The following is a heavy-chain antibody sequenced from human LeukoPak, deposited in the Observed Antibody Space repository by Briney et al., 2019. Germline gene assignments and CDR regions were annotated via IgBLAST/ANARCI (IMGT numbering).Heavy chain of an antibody. J-gene: IGHJ6*02. Sequence: GGSLRLSFAASGFTFRNYDMHWARRATGKGLEWVSAFHTAGDTHYSGSVKGPFATSRENAKNSFYLQMNNLRAGDTAVYYCARGSCSSRSCYKRVNGLDVWGQGTPVTVSS. CDR1: GFTFRNYD. D-gene: IGHD2-2*01. CDR3: ARGSCSSRSCYKRVNGLDV. CDR2: FHTAGDT. V-gene: IGHV3-13*01.